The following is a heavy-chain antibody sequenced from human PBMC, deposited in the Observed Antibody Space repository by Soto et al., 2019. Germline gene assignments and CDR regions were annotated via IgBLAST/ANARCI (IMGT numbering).Heavy chain of an antibody. D-gene: IGHD6-13*01. CDR2: MNPNSGNT. Sequence: ASVKVSCKASGYTFTSYDINWVRQATGQGLEWMGWMNPNSGNTGYAQKFQGRVTMTRNTSISTAYMELGSLGSEDTAVYYCAGAGGSGWYDVYYYYMDVWGKGTTVTVSS. J-gene: IGHJ6*03. CDR1: GYTFTSYD. V-gene: IGHV1-8*01. CDR3: AGAGGSGWYDVYYYYMDV.